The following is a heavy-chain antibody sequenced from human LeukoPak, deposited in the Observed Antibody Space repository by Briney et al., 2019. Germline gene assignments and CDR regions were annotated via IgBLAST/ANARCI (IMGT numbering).Heavy chain of an antibody. CDR3: ARDTGIAAAAPRWFDP. J-gene: IGHJ5*02. CDR1: GYTFTSYG. Sequence: GASVKVSCKASGYTFTSYGMSWVRQTPGQGLEWMGWISAYNGNTNYAQKLQGRVTMTTDTSTSTAYMELRSLRSDDTAVYYCARDTGIAAAAPRWFDPWGQGTLVTVSS. CDR2: ISAYNGNT. D-gene: IGHD6-13*01. V-gene: IGHV1-18*04.